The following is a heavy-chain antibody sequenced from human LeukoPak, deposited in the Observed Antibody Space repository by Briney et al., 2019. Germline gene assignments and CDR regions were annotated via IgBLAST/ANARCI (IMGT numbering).Heavy chain of an antibody. D-gene: IGHD3-22*01. CDR2: IKSKTDGGTT. J-gene: IGHJ4*02. CDR1: GFTFSNAW. Sequence: GGSLRLSCAASGFTFSNAWMSWVRQAPGKGLEWVGRIKSKTDGGTTDYAAPVKGRFTISRDDSKNTLYLQMNSLKTEDTAVYYCTTAQNYYDSSGYYFQYYFDYWGQGTLVTVSS. CDR3: TTAQNYYDSSGYYFQYYFDY. V-gene: IGHV3-15*01.